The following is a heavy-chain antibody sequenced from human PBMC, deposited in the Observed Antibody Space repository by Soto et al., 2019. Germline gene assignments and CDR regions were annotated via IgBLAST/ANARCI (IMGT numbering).Heavy chain of an antibody. D-gene: IGHD3-10*01. CDR3: AKEDIITTTSGSPVGR. V-gene: IGHV3-33*06. CDR2: IWFDGSNK. CDR1: GFTFSSHG. Sequence: QVQLVDSGGGVVQPGRSLRLSCVASGFTFSSHGMHWVRQAPGKGLEWVALIWFDGSNKYYADSVKGRFTISRDNSKNTLFLQMDSLRVEDTAVYYCAKEDIITTTSGSPVGRWGQGTLVTVSS. J-gene: IGHJ4*02.